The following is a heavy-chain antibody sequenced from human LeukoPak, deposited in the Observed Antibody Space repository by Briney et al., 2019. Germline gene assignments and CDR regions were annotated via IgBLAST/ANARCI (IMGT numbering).Heavy chain of an antibody. CDR3: ARGLTRYYYDSSGYSF. Sequence: SETLPLTCAVYGGSFSGYYWSWIRQPPGKGLEWIGEINHSGSTNYNPSLKSRVTISVDTSKNQFSLKLSSVTAADTAVYYCARGLTRYYYDSSGYSFWGQGTLVTVSS. D-gene: IGHD3-22*01. J-gene: IGHJ4*02. CDR1: GGSFSGYY. CDR2: INHSGST. V-gene: IGHV4-34*01.